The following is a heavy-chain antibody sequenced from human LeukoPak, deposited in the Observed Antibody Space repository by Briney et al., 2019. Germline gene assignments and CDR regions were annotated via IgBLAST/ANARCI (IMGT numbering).Heavy chain of an antibody. CDR1: GGSISSYY. D-gene: IGHD3-9*01. CDR3: ASGYFGDAFDV. V-gene: IGHV4-59*08. J-gene: IGHJ3*01. CDR2: IYYTGTT. Sequence: SETLSLTCTVSGGSISSYYWSWIRQPPGKGLEWIGYIYYTGTTNYNPSLKSRVTISVDISKNHFSLKLSSVTAADTAVYYCASGYFGDAFDVWGQGTMVTVSS.